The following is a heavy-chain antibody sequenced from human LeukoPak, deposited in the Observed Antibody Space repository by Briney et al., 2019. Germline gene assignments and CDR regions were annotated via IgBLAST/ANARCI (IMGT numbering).Heavy chain of an antibody. Sequence: PSETLSLTCTVSGGSISSYYWSWIRQPPGKGLEWIGYIYYSGSTNYNPSLKSRVTISVDTSKNQFSLKLSSVTAADTAVYYCARDCPDRAGGSYCYPRADYWGQGTLVTVSS. CDR2: IYYSGST. J-gene: IGHJ4*02. D-gene: IGHD1-26*01. CDR1: GGSISSYY. V-gene: IGHV4-59*01. CDR3: ARDCPDRAGGSYCYPRADY.